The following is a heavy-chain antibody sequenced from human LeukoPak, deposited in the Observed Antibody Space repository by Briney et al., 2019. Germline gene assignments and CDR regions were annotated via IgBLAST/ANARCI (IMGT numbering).Heavy chain of an antibody. CDR1: GYTFTGYY. Sequence: ASVKVSCKASGYTFTGYYMHWVRQAPGQGLEWMGRINPNSGGTNYAQKFQDRVTMTRDTSISTTYMELSRLRSDDTAVYYCARELNKWKFDHWGQGTLVTVSS. V-gene: IGHV1-2*06. CDR2: INPNSGGT. CDR3: ARELNKWKFDH. J-gene: IGHJ4*02. D-gene: IGHD1-20*01.